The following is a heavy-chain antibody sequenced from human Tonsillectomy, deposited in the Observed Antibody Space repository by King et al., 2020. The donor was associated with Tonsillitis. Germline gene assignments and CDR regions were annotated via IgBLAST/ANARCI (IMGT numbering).Heavy chain of an antibody. D-gene: IGHD1-26*01. CDR3: GTVETWDLLFGD. V-gene: IGHV3-66*01. CDR1: GFTVSNNY. J-gene: IGHJ4*02. CDR2: ISRDNK. Sequence: VQLVESVGGLVQPGGSLRLSCAASGFTVSNNYMIWVRQSPGKGLEWVSLISRDNKHYADSVMGRFTIARDDSKKTLYLQMNSLRAVDTAVYYCGTVETWDLLFGDRGQGTLVTVGS.